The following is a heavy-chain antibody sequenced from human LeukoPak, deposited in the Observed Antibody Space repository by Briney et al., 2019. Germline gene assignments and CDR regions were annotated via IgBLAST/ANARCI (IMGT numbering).Heavy chain of an antibody. Sequence: SETLSLTCTVSGGSISSDNYYWGWIRQPPGKGLEWIGSIYYSGSTYYNPSLRSRATKSVDTSKNQFSLKLSSVTAADTAVYYCARAYDWNGDYFDYWGQGTLVTVSS. CDR3: ARAYDWNGDYFDY. CDR1: GGSISSDNYY. CDR2: IYYSGST. J-gene: IGHJ4*02. V-gene: IGHV4-39*01. D-gene: IGHD3-16*01.